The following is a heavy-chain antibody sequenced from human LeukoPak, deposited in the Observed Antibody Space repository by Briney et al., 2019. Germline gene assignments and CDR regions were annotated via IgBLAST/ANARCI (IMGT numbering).Heavy chain of an antibody. CDR1: GGSISSSSYY. V-gene: IGHV4-39*01. Sequence: SETLSLTCTVSGGSISSSSYYWGWIRQPPGKGLEWIGSIYYSGSTYYSPSLKSRVTISVDTSKNQFSLKLSPVTAADTAVYYCASTYGGNSLLVWYFDLWGRGTLVTVYS. CDR2: IYYSGST. D-gene: IGHD4-23*01. CDR3: ASTYGGNSLLVWYFDL. J-gene: IGHJ2*01.